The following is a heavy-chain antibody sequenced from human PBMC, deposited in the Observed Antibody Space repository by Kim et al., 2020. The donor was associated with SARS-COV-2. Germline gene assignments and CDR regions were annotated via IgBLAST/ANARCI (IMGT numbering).Heavy chain of an antibody. D-gene: IGHD6-13*01. CDR1: GYTFTSYG. CDR3: ARGSGTKVRHRSSSPLDY. J-gene: IGHJ4*02. CDR2: ISAYNGNT. Sequence: ASVKVSCKASGYTFTSYGISWVRQAPGQGLEWMGWISAYNGNTNYAQKLQGRVTMTTDTSTSTAYMELRSLRSDDTAVYYCARGSGTKVRHRSSSPLDYWGQGTLVTVSS. V-gene: IGHV1-18*01.